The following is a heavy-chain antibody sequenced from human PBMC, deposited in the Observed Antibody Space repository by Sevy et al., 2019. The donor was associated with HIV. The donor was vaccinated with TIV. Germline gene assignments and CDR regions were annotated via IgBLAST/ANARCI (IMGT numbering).Heavy chain of an antibody. CDR3: ARVYYYDYSGPGY. D-gene: IGHD3-22*01. Sequence: ASVKVSCKASGYNLNNYYMHWVRQAPGQGLEWMGLINPSGGSTSYAQKFQGRVTMTRDTSTSTLHMELSSLRSEDTAVYYCARVYYYDYSGPGYWGHGTLVTVSS. J-gene: IGHJ4*01. CDR1: GYNLNNYY. CDR2: INPSGGST. V-gene: IGHV1-46*02.